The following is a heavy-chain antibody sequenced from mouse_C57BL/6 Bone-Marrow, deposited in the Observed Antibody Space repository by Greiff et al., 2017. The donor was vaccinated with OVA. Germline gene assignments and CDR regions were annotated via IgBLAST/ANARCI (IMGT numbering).Heavy chain of an antibody. CDR2: INYDGSST. D-gene: IGHD1-1*01. V-gene: IGHV5-16*01. CDR1: GFTFSDYY. J-gene: IGHJ3*01. CDR3: ARDGNGSSPFAY. Sequence: EVMLVESEGGLVQPGSSMKLSCTASGFTFSDYYMAWVRQVPEKGLEWVANINYDGSSTYYLDSLKSRFIISRDNAKNILYLQMSSLKSEDTATYYCARDGNGSSPFAYWGQGTLVTVSA.